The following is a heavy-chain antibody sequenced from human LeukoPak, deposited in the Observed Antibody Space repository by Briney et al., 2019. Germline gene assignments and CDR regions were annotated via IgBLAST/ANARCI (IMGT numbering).Heavy chain of an antibody. D-gene: IGHD2-15*01. CDR3: ATRDCSGGSCQGEWWFDP. CDR2: FDPEDGET. V-gene: IGHV1-24*01. Sequence: ASVKVSCKVSGYTLTELSMHWVRQAPGKGLEWMGGFDPEDGETIYAQKFQGRVTMTEDTSTDTAYMELSSLRSEGTAVYYCATRDCSGGSCQGEWWFDPWGQGTLVTVSS. CDR1: GYTLTELS. J-gene: IGHJ5*02.